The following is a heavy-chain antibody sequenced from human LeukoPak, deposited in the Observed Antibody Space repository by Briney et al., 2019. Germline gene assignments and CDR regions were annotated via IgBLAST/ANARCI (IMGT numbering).Heavy chain of an antibody. CDR1: GFTFDDYA. J-gene: IGHJ3*02. CDR2: ISWNSGSI. D-gene: IGHD1-14*01. CDR3: AREYINHYDAFDI. Sequence: GRSLRLSCAASGFTFDDYAMHWVRQAPGKGLEWVSGISWNSGSIGYADSVKGRFTISRDNAKNSLYLQMNSLRAEDTAVYYCAREYINHYDAFDIWGQGTMVTVSS. V-gene: IGHV3-9*01.